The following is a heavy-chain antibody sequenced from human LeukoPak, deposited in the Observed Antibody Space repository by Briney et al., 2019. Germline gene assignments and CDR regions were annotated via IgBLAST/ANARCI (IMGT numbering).Heavy chain of an antibody. CDR3: ASLEYDFWSGYYPY. D-gene: IGHD3-3*01. CDR1: GGTFSSYA. J-gene: IGHJ4*02. V-gene: IGHV1-69*05. Sequence: VASVKVSCKASGGTFSSYATSWVRQAPGQGLEWMGGIIPIFGTANYAQKFQGRVTITTDESTSTAYMELSSLRSEDTAVYYCASLEYDFWSGYYPYWGQGTLVTVSS. CDR2: IIPIFGTA.